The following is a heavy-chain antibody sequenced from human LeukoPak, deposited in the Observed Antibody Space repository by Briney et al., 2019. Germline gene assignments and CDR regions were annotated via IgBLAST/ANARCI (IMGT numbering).Heavy chain of an antibody. CDR2: ISSSGSTI. CDR3: ARVGGTTVAPNDAFDI. J-gene: IGHJ3*02. V-gene: IGHV3-11*01. Sequence: GGSLRLSCAASGFTFSDYHMSWIRQAPGKGLEWVSYISSSGSTIYYADSVKGRFTISRDNAKNSLYLQMNSLRAEDTAVYYCARVGGTTVAPNDAFDIWGQGTMVTVSS. CDR1: GFTFSDYH. D-gene: IGHD4-23*01.